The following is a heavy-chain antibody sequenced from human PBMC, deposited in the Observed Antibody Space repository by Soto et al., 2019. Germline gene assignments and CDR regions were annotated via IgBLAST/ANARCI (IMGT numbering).Heavy chain of an antibody. Sequence: QITLKESGPTLVKPTQTLTLTCTFSGFSLRVSGVGVGWIRQPPGKALEWLALIYCDDDKRYSPSLKSRLTITKDTSKNPVVLTMTNLDPVDTATYYCAHSATVSDAFDIWGQGTMVTVSS. CDR1: GFSLRVSGVG. J-gene: IGHJ3*02. CDR2: IYCDDDK. V-gene: IGHV2-5*02. CDR3: AHSATVSDAFDI. D-gene: IGHD2-15*01.